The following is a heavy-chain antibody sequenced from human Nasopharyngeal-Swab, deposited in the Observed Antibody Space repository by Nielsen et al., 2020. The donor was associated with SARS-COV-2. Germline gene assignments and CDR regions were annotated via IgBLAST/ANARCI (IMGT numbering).Heavy chain of an antibody. V-gene: IGHV3-23*01. D-gene: IGHD4-11*01. CDR1: GFIFSTCA. Sequence: GESLKISCAASGFIFSTCAMSWFRQAPGQGLEWVSTIANRYDDTYYSDSMGGRVTVSRDNSQNTLYLHVNSLRAEDTAWYYCATHNDYRFENWGQGTLVSVSS. J-gene: IGHJ4*02. CDR2: IANRYDDT. CDR3: ATHNDYRFEN.